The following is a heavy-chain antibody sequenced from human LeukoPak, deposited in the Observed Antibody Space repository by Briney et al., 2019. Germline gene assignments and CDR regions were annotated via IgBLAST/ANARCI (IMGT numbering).Heavy chain of an antibody. J-gene: IGHJ3*02. D-gene: IGHD6-13*01. Sequence: HSGGSLRLSCAASGFTFSSYAMSWVRQAPGKGLEWVSAISGSGGSTYYADSVKGRFTISRDNSKNTLYLQMNSLRAEDTAVYYCARVSGKQSSSWYAFDIWGQGTMVTVSS. CDR2: ISGSGGST. CDR3: ARVSGKQSSSWYAFDI. CDR1: GFTFSSYA. V-gene: IGHV3-23*01.